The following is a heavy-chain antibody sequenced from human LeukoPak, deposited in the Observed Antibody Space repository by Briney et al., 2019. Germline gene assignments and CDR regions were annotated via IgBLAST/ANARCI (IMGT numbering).Heavy chain of an antibody. J-gene: IGHJ3*02. D-gene: IGHD2-2*01. V-gene: IGHV4-61*02. CDR1: GGSISSGSYY. CDR3: ARDLLAGLGYCSSTSCTEAFDI. CDR2: IYTSGST. Sequence: PSETLSLTCTVSGGSISSGSYYWSWIRQPAGKGLEWIGRIYTSGSTNYNPSLKSRVTISVDTSKNQFSLKLSSVTAADTAVYYCARDLLAGLGYCSSTSCTEAFDIWGQGTMVTVSS.